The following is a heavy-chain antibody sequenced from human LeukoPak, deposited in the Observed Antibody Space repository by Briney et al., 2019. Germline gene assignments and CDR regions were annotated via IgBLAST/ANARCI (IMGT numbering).Heavy chain of an antibody. Sequence: SETLSLTCTVSGGSINNYYWSWIRQPPGKGLEWIGYIYYSGSTNYNPSLKSRVTISVDTSKNQFSLKLSSVTAADTAVYYCARGSGWLNYYYYYYMDVWGKGTTVTVSS. CDR3: ARGSGWLNYYYYYYMDV. CDR1: GGSINNYY. D-gene: IGHD6-19*01. J-gene: IGHJ6*03. CDR2: IYYSGST. V-gene: IGHV4-59*01.